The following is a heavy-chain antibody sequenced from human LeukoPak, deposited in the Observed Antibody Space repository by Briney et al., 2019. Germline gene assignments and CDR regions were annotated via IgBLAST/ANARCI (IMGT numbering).Heavy chain of an antibody. D-gene: IGHD2-2*01. Sequence: SETLSLTCTVSGGSISSGGYYWSWIRQPPGKGLEWIGYIYHSGSTYYNPSLKSRVTISVDRSKNQFSLKLSSVTAADTAVYYCAGTRIVVPAAKRADWFDPWGQGTLATVSS. V-gene: IGHV4-30-2*01. CDR3: AGTRIVVPAAKRADWFDP. CDR1: GGSISSGGYY. CDR2: IYHSGST. J-gene: IGHJ5*02.